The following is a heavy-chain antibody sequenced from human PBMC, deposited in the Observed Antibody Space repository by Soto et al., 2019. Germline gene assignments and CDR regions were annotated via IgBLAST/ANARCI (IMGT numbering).Heavy chain of an antibody. CDR2: IYQTGST. CDR1: NGSITSGNW. J-gene: IGHJ5*02. D-gene: IGHD3-16*01. V-gene: IGHV4-4*02. CDR3: ARVWGALAPIAGWFGP. Sequence: QVQLQESGPGLVKPSGTLSLTCAVSNGSITSGNWWSWVRQPPGKGLEWIGDIYQTGSTNYNPSLSSRVIISVDKSKNNLSLSLSSVTAADPAVYFCARVWGALAPIAGWFGPWGRGILVTVSS.